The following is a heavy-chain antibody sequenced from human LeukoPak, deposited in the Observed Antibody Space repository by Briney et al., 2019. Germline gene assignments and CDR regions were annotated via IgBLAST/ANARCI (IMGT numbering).Heavy chain of an antibody. CDR1: GYTFTGYY. CDR3: AGPWDQVGFDP. Sequence: ASVKVSCKASGYTFTGYYLHWVRQAPGQGLEWMGWIYPKTGGTSYAQKVQGRVTMTRDTSISTAYMELIGLRSDDTAVYYCAGPWDQVGFDPWGQGTLVSVSS. D-gene: IGHD1-26*01. V-gene: IGHV1-2*02. CDR2: IYPKTGGT. J-gene: IGHJ5*02.